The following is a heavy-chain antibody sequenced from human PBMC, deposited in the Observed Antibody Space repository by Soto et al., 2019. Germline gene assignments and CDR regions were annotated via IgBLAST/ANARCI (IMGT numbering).Heavy chain of an antibody. CDR3: ARDGGCTVTTTYYYHGREV. J-gene: IGHJ6*02. V-gene: IGHV3-33*01. Sequence: QVQLVESGGGVVQPGKSLRLSCEASGFTFSSYGMHWVRQAPGKGLEWVAVIWYDGSNTFHADSVRGRFTISSDTSKNTLYLQMHNLRADDKAVYYCARDGGCTVTTTYYYHGREVWGRGTTVTVSS. CDR1: GFTFSSYG. CDR2: IWYDGSNT. D-gene: IGHD4-4*01.